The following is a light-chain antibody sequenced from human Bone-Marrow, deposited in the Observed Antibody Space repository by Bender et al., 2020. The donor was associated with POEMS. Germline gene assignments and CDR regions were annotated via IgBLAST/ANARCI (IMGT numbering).Light chain of an antibody. CDR2: EVT. CDR1: SSDIGGYNY. J-gene: IGLJ3*02. CDR3: SSYTTTTPRV. V-gene: IGLV2-8*01. Sequence: QSALTQPRSVSGSPGQSVTISCIGSSSDIGGYNYVSWYQQPPGKAPKLLIYEVTKRPSGVPDRFSGSKSGNTASLTVSGLQSEDEADYYCSSYTTTTPRVFGGGTTLTVL.